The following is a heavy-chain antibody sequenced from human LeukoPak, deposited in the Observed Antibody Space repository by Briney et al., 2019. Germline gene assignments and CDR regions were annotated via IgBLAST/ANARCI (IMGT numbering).Heavy chain of an antibody. CDR2: ISSDGIII. CDR1: GFTFSTYA. V-gene: IGHV3-64*01. CDR3: ARSDCGSTSCYTMSN. J-gene: IGHJ4*02. D-gene: IGHD2-2*02. Sequence: GGSLRLSCAASGFTFSTYAKHWVRQAPGQGLDYASGISSDGIIIHYANSVKGRFTISRDNSKNTLFLQMGSLRAEDMAVYYCARSDCGSTSCYTMSNWGQGTLVTVSS.